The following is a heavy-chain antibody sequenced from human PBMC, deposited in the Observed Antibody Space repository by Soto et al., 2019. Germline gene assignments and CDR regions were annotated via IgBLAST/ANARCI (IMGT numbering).Heavy chain of an antibody. V-gene: IGHV4-31*03. CDR2: IYYSGST. Sequence: QVQLQESGPGLVKPSQTLSLTCTVSGGSISSGGYYWSWIRQHPGKGLEWIGYIYYSGSTYYNPSLKSRVTISVDTSKNQFSLKLSSVTAADTAVYYCARDINDYGDSLAFDIWGQGTMVTVSS. CDR1: GGSISSGGYY. D-gene: IGHD4-17*01. J-gene: IGHJ3*02. CDR3: ARDINDYGDSLAFDI.